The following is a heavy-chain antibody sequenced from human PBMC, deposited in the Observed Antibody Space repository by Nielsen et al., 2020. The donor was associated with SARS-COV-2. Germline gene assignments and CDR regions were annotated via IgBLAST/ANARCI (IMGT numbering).Heavy chain of an antibody. Sequence: SCTVSGGSINSGDYYRNWVRQPPGKGLEWIGYIYYSGTTYYNPSHESRATISVATSKSQFSLKLRSVTAADTAVYYCARATMTDADAFDIWGQGAMVSVSS. CDR3: ARATMTDADAFDI. CDR2: IYYSGTT. V-gene: IGHV4-30-4*01. CDR1: GGSINSGDYY. J-gene: IGHJ3*02. D-gene: IGHD4-17*01.